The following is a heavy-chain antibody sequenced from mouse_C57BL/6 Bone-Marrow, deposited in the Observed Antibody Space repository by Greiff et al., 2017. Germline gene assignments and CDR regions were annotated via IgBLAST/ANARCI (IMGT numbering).Heavy chain of an antibody. CDR2: IYPGAGDT. J-gene: IGHJ3*01. Sequence: VQLQESGPELVKPGASVKISCKASGYAFSSSWMNWVKRRPGKGLEWIGRIYPGAGDTNYNGKFKGKATLTADKSSSTAYMQLSSLTSEDSAVHFCARPFFAYWGQGTLVTVSA. V-gene: IGHV1-82*01. CDR1: GYAFSSSW. CDR3: ARPFFAY.